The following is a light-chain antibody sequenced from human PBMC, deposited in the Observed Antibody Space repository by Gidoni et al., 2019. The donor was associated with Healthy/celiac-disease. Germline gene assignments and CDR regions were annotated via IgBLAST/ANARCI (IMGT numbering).Light chain of an antibody. CDR3: QQYYSTRT. CDR1: QSVLYSSNNKNY. V-gene: IGKV4-1*01. Sequence: DIVMTQSPDSLAVSLGERDTINCKSSQSVLYSSNNKNYLAWYHQKPGQPPKLLITWPSTRESGVPDRFSGSGSGTDFTLTISSLQAEDVAVYYCQQYYSTRTFGQGTKVEIK. J-gene: IGKJ1*01. CDR2: WPS.